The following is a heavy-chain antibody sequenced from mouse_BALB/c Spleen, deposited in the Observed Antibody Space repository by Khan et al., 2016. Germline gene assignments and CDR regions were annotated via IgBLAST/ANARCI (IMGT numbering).Heavy chain of an antibody. CDR2: IHYGGTT. D-gene: IGHD2-4*01. CDR1: GYSITSGYS. J-gene: IGHJ3*01. V-gene: IGHV3-1*02. CDR3: VSYDYYDPLFAY. Sequence: EVQLQESGPDLVKPSRSLSLTCTVTGYSITSGYSWHWIRQFPGNKLEWMGYIHYGGTTNFNPSLKSRISITRDTSKNQFFLQLNSVTTEDTATYYFVSYDYYDPLFAYWSQGTLVTVSA.